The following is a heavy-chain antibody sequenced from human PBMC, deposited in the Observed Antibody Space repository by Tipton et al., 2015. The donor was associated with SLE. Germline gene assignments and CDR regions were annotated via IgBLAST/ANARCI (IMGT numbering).Heavy chain of an antibody. J-gene: IGHJ5*02. V-gene: IGHV1-8*03. CDR2: MNPNSGNT. D-gene: IGHD1-26*01. CDR1: GYTFTSYD. CDR3: ARGKGTVGAKGGWFDP. Sequence: QVQLVQSGAEVKKPGASVKVSCKASGYTFTSYDINWVRQATGQGLEWMGWMNPNSGNTGYVQKFQGRVTITRNTSISTAYMELSSLRSEDTAVYYCARGKGTVGAKGGWFDPWGQGTLVTVSS.